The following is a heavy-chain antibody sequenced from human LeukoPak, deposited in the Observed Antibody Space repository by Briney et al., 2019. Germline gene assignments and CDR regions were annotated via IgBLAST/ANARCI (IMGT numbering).Heavy chain of an antibody. CDR3: ARDPGVITFGGVIPRYYFDY. CDR2: IYSGGST. D-gene: IGHD3-16*02. V-gene: IGHV3-66*01. J-gene: IGHJ4*02. Sequence: RGSLRLSCAASGFTLSSNYMSWVRQAPGKGLEWVSVIYSGGSTYYSDSVKGRFTISRDNSKNPMYLQMNSLRAEDTAVYYCARDPGVITFGGVIPRYYFDYWGQGTLVTVSS. CDR1: GFTLSSNY.